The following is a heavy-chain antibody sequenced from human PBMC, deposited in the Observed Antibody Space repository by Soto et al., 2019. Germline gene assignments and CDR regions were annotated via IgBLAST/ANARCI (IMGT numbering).Heavy chain of an antibody. CDR1: GFSLSTTRVG. CDR2: IYWDDDK. CDR3: AHTLVAGLGYYFDY. Sequence: QITLKESGPTLVKPTQTLTLTCTFSGFSLSTTRVGVGWIRQPPGKALEWLALIYWDDDKRYSPFLKSRLTIXXXTXENQVVLTMTNMDPMDTATYFCAHTLVAGLGYYFDYWGQGTLVTVSS. J-gene: IGHJ4*02. V-gene: IGHV2-5*02. D-gene: IGHD6-19*01.